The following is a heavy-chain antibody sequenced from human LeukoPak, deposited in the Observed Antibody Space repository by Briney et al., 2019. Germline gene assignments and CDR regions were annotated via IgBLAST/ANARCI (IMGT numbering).Heavy chain of an antibody. D-gene: IGHD3-22*01. V-gene: IGHV1-46*01. Sequence: ASVKVSCKASGYTFTSYYMHWVRQAPGQGLEWMGIINPSGGSTSYAQKFQGRVTMTRDTSTSTFYMELSSLRSEDTAVYYCAKDPHTHYYDGSERFDYWGQGTLVTVSS. CDR3: AKDPHTHYYDGSERFDY. J-gene: IGHJ4*02. CDR1: GYTFTSYY. CDR2: INPSGGST.